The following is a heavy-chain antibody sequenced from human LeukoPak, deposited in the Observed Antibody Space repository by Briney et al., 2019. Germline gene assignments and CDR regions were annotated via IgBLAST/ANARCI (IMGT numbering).Heavy chain of an antibody. CDR1: GFTFSSYG. Sequence: GGSLRLSCAASGFTFSSYGMHWVRQAPGKGLEWVTFIRYDGGQQYYSDSVKGRFTISRDNSKNTVYLQMNSLRSDDTAVYYCASPSDYGSGSYRYWGQGTLVTVSS. D-gene: IGHD3-10*01. J-gene: IGHJ4*02. CDR3: ASPSDYGSGSYRY. CDR2: IRYDGGQQ. V-gene: IGHV3-30*02.